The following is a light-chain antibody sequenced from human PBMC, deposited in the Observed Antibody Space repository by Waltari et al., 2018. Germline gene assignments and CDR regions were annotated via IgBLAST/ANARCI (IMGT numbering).Light chain of an antibody. Sequence: ETVVTQSPATLSLSPGETATVSCRASQTLSRNLAWYQQKPGQPPRLLIYGASTRATGVPARFSGSGSGTEFTLTISTLEPEDCAVYYCQQYNNWPPWTFGQGTTVE. V-gene: IGKV3-15*01. J-gene: IGKJ1*01. CDR2: GAS. CDR1: QTLSRN. CDR3: QQYNNWPPWT.